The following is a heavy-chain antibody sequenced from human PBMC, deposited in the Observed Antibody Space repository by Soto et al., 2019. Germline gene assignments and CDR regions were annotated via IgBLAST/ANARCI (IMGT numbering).Heavy chain of an antibody. J-gene: IGHJ6*02. CDR2: ISYDGRSE. CDR1: GFTFSNFG. Sequence: VQLVESGGGMIQPGKSLRLSCVGSGFTFSNFGMHWVRQAPGKGLEWVAGISYDGRSESYVDSVRGRFTLSRDNSKNTLSLQMISLIPEDTGVYYCAKDLDVVMVLSATRGLDVWGQGTTVTVSS. D-gene: IGHD2-15*01. V-gene: IGHV3-30*18. CDR3: AKDLDVVMVLSATRGLDV.